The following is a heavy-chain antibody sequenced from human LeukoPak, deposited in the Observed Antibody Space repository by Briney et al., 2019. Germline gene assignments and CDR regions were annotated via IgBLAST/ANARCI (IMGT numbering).Heavy chain of an antibody. D-gene: IGHD2-15*01. J-gene: IGHJ4*02. CDR3: ATVKRDCSGGTCYSYDY. V-gene: IGHV3-23*01. CDR1: GHTFSNYA. CDR2: ISSNGDFT. Sequence: GGSLRLSCVASGHTFSNYAMSWVRQAPGKGLEWVSAISSNGDFTYYADSVRGRFTISRDNSKNTVFLQMNGLRADDRAVYYCATVKRDCSGGTCYSYDYWGQGTLVTVSS.